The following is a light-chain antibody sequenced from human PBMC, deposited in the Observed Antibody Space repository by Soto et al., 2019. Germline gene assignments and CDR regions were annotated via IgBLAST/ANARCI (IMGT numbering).Light chain of an antibody. CDR3: QQYSIWRT. CDR1: QTINNN. CDR2: GAS. V-gene: IGKV3-15*01. Sequence: VMTQAPATLSVSPGEMDTLSCRASQTINNNIAWYQLKDGQAPRLLIYGASTRATGIPARFSGSGSGTEFTLTISSLQSEDFAVYYCQQYSIWRTFGQGTKVDIK. J-gene: IGKJ1*01.